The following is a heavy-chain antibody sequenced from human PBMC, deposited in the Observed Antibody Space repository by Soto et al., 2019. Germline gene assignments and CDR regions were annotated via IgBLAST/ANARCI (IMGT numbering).Heavy chain of an antibody. CDR3: ATGTYRSKTDFDY. J-gene: IGHJ4*02. V-gene: IGHV3-11*01. CDR1: GFTFSDYY. Sequence: QVQLVESGGGLVKPGGSLRLSCAASGFTFSDYYMTWIRQAPGSGLEWVSYISSSSGTISYANSVKGRFTISRDNAQNSLYLQMTSLRAEDTAVYYCATGTYRSKTDFDYWGQGTLVTVSS. CDR2: ISSSSGTI. D-gene: IGHD6-13*01.